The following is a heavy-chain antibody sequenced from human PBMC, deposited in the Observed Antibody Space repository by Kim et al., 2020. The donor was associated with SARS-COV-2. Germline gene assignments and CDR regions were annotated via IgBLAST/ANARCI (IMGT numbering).Heavy chain of an antibody. CDR3: RRGFWQDLIVFDN. V-gene: IGHV1-8*01. Sequence: GYAQKLQGRVNVTRDISTRTAYMELSSLNSEDKAIYYCRRGFWQDLIVFDNWGQGTLVTVSS. D-gene: IGHD3-22*01. J-gene: IGHJ4*02.